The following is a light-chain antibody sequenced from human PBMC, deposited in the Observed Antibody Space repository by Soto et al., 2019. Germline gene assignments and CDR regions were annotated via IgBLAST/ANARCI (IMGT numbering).Light chain of an antibody. CDR2: DAS. CDR1: QSVSRY. Sequence: EIVLTQSPVTLSLSPGERATLSCRASQSVSRYLAWYQQKPGQPPRLLIYDASKRATGVPARFSGSGSGTDFTLTISILEPEDFAVYYCQQRSDWPLPFGGGTDVEI. CDR3: QQRSDWPLP. V-gene: IGKV3-11*01. J-gene: IGKJ4*01.